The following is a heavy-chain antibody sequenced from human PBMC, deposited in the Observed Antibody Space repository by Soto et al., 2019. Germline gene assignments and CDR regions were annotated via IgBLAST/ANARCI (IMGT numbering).Heavy chain of an antibody. V-gene: IGHV3-21*01. CDR1: GFTFSSYS. J-gene: IGHJ4*02. Sequence: EVQLVESGGGLVKPGGSLRLSCAASGFTFSSYSMNWVRQAPGKGLEWVSSISSSSSYIYYADSVKGRFTISRDNAKNSLYLQMNSLRAEDTAVYYCARAFSYYDSSGYFQPFDYWGQGTLVTVSS. D-gene: IGHD3-22*01. CDR2: ISSSSSYI. CDR3: ARAFSYYDSSGYFQPFDY.